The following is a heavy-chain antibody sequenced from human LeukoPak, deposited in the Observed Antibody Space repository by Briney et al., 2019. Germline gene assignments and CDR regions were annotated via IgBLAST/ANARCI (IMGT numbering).Heavy chain of an antibody. J-gene: IGHJ4*02. V-gene: IGHV3-23*01. D-gene: IGHD1-14*01. CDR2: ISGSGGNT. Sequence: GGSLRLSCAASGFTFSSYAMNWVRQSPGKGLEWVSAISGSGGNTYYADSVKGRFTISRDNSKNTLYLQMNSLRAEDTALYYCAKPAKTDYADYWGQGTLVTVSS. CDR3: AKPAKTDYADY. CDR1: GFTFSSYA.